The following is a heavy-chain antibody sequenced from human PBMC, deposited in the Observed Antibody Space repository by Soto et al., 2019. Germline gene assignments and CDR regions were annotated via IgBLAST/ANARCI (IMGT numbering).Heavy chain of an antibody. CDR1: GFTFTSSA. CDR3: AATRDSSSGSGYYGMDG. CDR2: IVVGSGHT. J-gene: IGHJ6*02. V-gene: IGHV1-58*01. Sequence: SVKVSCKASGFTFTSSAVQWVRQARGQRLEWIGWIVVGSGHTNYAQKFQERVTITSDMSTSTGYMELSSLRSEDTAVYYCAATRDSSSGSGYYGMDGWGQGTTVNVAS. D-gene: IGHD6-6*01.